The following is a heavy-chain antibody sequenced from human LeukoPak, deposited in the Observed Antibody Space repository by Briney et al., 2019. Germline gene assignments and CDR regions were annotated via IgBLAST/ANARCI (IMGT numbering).Heavy chain of an antibody. CDR3: ATDPTVTTPRNYYGMDV. CDR1: GYTLTELS. Sequence: ASVKVSCKVSGYTLTELSMHWVRQAPGKGLEWLGGFDPEDGETIYAQKFQGRVTMTEDTSTDTAYMELSSLRSEDTAVYYCATDPTVTTPRNYYGMDVWGQGTTVTVSS. D-gene: IGHD4-17*01. V-gene: IGHV1-24*01. J-gene: IGHJ6*02. CDR2: FDPEDGET.